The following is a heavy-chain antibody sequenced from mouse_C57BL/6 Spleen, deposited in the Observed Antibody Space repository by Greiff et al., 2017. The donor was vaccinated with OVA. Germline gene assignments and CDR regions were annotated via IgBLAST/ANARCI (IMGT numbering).Heavy chain of an antibody. Sequence: DVKLVESGEGLVKPGGSLKLSCAASGFTFSSYAMSWVRQTPEKRLEWVAYISSGGDYIYYADTVKGRFTISRDNARNTLYLQMSSLKSEDTAMYYCTRASITTSWFAYWGQGTLVTVSA. D-gene: IGHD1-1*01. J-gene: IGHJ3*01. CDR2: ISSGGDYI. CDR3: TRASITTSWFAY. CDR1: GFTFSSYA. V-gene: IGHV5-9-1*02.